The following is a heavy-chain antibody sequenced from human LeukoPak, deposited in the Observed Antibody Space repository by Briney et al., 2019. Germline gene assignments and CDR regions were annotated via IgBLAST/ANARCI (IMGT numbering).Heavy chain of an antibody. J-gene: IGHJ6*02. CDR2: IYSGGST. CDR1: GFTFSDYY. Sequence: GGSLRLSCAASGFTFSDYYMSWIRQAPGKGLEWVSVIYSGGSTYYADSVKGRFTISRDNSKNTLYLQMNSLRAEDTAVYYCARDRSLWGQGTTVTVSS. CDR3: ARDRSL. V-gene: IGHV3-53*01. D-gene: IGHD2-15*01.